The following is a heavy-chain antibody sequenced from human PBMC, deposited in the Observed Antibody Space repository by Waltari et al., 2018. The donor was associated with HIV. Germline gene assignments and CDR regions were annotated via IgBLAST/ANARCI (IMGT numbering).Heavy chain of an antibody. V-gene: IGHV4-38-2*02. CDR3: ARAQENSGGLAFQL. Sequence: QVQLQESGPALVRPSETLSLNCTVSGYAIRRGFYWAWLRRPRGKGLEGVGSMFHSGITYYNPSLKSRVTMSIDVTKKRISLKLESVTATDTALYYCARAQENSGGLAFQLWGLGTLVTVSS. CDR2: MFHSGIT. CDR1: GYAIRRGFY. J-gene: IGHJ1*01. D-gene: IGHD2-15*01.